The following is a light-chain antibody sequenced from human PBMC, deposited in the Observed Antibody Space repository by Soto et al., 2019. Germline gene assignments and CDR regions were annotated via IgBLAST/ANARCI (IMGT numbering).Light chain of an antibody. CDR1: QSVSSN. J-gene: IGKJ4*01. Sequence: EVGMTQSPATLSVSPGERATLSCRASQSVSSNLAWYQQKPGQAPRLLIYGASTRATGIPARFSGSGSGTEFTLTISSLQSEDFAVYYCQQYHNWPLTFGGGPEVEIK. CDR2: GAS. CDR3: QQYHNWPLT. V-gene: IGKV3-15*01.